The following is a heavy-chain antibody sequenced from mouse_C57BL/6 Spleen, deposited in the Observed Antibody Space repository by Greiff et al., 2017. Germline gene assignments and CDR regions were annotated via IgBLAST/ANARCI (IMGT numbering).Heavy chain of an antibody. V-gene: IGHV1-64*01. CDR1: GYTFTSYW. CDR3: ARETSIVSIDY. Sequence: VQLQQPGAELVKPGASVKLSCKASGYTFTSYWMHWVKQRPGQGLEWIGMIHPNSGSTNYNEKFKSKATLTVDKPSSTAYMQLSSLTSEDSAVYYCARETSIVSIDYWGQGTTLTVSS. CDR2: IHPNSGST. J-gene: IGHJ2*01. D-gene: IGHD2-5*01.